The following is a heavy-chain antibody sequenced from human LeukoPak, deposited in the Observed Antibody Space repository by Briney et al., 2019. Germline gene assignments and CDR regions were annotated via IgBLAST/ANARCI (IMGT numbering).Heavy chain of an antibody. J-gene: IGHJ4*02. CDR1: GFTFDDYA. CDR3: RFFCSSTSCNPFDF. Sequence: PGGSLRLSCAASGFTFDDYAMHWARQAPGKGLEWGSGISWNGGSIDYADSVKGRFTISRDNAKNSLYLQMNSLRAEDTALYYCRFFCSSTSCNPFDFWGQGTLVTVSS. V-gene: IGHV3-9*01. D-gene: IGHD2-2*01. CDR2: ISWNGGSI.